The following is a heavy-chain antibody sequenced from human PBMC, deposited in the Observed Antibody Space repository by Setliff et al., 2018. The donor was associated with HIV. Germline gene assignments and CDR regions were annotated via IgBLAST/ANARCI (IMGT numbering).Heavy chain of an antibody. J-gene: IGHJ4*02. Sequence: ASVKVSCKTSGYTFNDFVIHWVRQAPGQRPEYMGWFYPGTGGTGYSPRFQGRPTFSRDTSATTAHVEVNSLTSEDTAVYYCARAAPGGGNDYFGYWGQGALVTVSS. D-gene: IGHD3-16*01. CDR2: FYPGTGGT. CDR3: ARAAPGGGNDYFGY. CDR1: GYTFNDFV. V-gene: IGHV1-3*01.